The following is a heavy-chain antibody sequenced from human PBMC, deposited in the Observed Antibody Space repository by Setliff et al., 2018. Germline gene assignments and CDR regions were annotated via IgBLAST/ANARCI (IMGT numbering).Heavy chain of an antibody. V-gene: IGHV4-39*07. CDR2: IYHSGST. CDR1: GGSISSSSYY. CDR3: ARAMVRGVIINGFDY. D-gene: IGHD3-10*01. Sequence: SETLSLTCTVSGGSISSSSYYWGWIRQPPGKGLEWIGEIYHSGSTNYNPSLKSRVTISVDKSKNQFSLKLSSVTAADTAVYYCARAMVRGVIINGFDYWGQGTLVTVSS. J-gene: IGHJ4*02.